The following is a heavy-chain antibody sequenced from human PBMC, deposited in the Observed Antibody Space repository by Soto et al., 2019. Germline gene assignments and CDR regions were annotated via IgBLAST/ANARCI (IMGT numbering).Heavy chain of an antibody. Sequence: QVQLVQSGAEVKKPGASVKISCEASGYSFTSQYVHWVRQAPGQGLEWMGIINPNGGSTTYAQKFRGRVPIPRDRATGTVYRGVGRPPFGDTGVFYCGGEKGLRAGGGGTEPLDIWGQGTMVTVAS. J-gene: IGHJ3*02. CDR3: GGEKGLRAGGGGTEPLDI. D-gene: IGHD5-12*01. V-gene: IGHV1-46*01. CDR2: INPNGGST. CDR1: GYSFTSQY.